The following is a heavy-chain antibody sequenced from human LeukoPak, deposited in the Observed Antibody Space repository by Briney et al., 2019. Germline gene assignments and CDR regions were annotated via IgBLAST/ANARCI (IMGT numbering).Heavy chain of an antibody. CDR3: ARDTLGEGEDANYAVYYFDY. Sequence: GGSLRLSCAASGFTFNTHWMNWVRQAPGKGLEWVANIKRDGSDKKYVDSVKGRFTISRDNGKNSLDLQMNSLRADDTAVYYCARDTLGEGEDANYAVYYFDYWGQGTVVTVSS. V-gene: IGHV3-7*01. D-gene: IGHD4/OR15-4a*01. CDR1: GFTFNTHW. CDR2: IKRDGSDK. J-gene: IGHJ4*02.